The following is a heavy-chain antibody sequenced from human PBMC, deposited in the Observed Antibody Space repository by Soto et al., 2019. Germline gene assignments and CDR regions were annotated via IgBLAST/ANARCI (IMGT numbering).Heavy chain of an antibody. J-gene: IGHJ4*02. V-gene: IGHV3-74*01. Sequence: EVQLVESGGGLVQPGGSLRLSCTVSGFTFSSYWMQWVRQVPGKGLVWVSRINSDGSGTSYADSVKGRFTISRDNAKNMLYVQMNSLRAEDTAVYYCARDGPYSSSDYWGQGTLVTVSS. CDR2: INSDGSGT. CDR1: GFTFSSYW. CDR3: ARDGPYSSSDY. D-gene: IGHD6-6*01.